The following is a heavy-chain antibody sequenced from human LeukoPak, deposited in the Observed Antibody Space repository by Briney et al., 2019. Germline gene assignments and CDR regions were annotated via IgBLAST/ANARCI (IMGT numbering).Heavy chain of an antibody. D-gene: IGHD3-22*01. CDR2: IYYSGST. CDR3: ARDPGYYDSSGYFDY. V-gene: IGHV4-59*01. Sequence: SETLSLTCTVSGGSISSYYWSWIRQPPGKGLEWIGYIYYSGSTNYNPSLKSRVTISVDTSKNQFSLKLSSVTAADTAVYYCARDPGYYDSSGYFDYWGQGTLVTVSS. CDR1: GGSISSYY. J-gene: IGHJ4*02.